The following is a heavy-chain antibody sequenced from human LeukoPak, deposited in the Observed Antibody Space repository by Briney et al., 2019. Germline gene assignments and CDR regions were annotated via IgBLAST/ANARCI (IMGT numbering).Heavy chain of an antibody. J-gene: IGHJ6*02. CDR3: ARETVDTAMAMDV. CDR2: ISYDGSNK. D-gene: IGHD5-18*01. Sequence: PGGSLRLSCAASGFTFSSYAMHWVRQAPGKGLEGVAVISYDGSNKYYADSVKGRFTISRDNSKNTLYLQINSLRAEDTAVYYCARETVDTAMAMDVWGQGTTVTVSS. V-gene: IGHV3-30-3*01. CDR1: GFTFSSYA.